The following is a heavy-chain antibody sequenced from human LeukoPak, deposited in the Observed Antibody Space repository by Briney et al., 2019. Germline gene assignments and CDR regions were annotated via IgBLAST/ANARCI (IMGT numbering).Heavy chain of an antibody. CDR3: ATSYYYDRSGPHFDY. J-gene: IGHJ4*02. CDR2: FDPEDGET. D-gene: IGHD3-22*01. CDR1: GYTLTELS. V-gene: IGHV1-24*01. Sequence: ASVKVSCKVSGYTLTELSMHWLRQAPGKGLEWMGGFDPEDGETIYAQKFQGRVTMTEDTSTDTAYMELSSLRSEDTAVYYCATSYYYDRSGPHFDYWGQGTLVTVSS.